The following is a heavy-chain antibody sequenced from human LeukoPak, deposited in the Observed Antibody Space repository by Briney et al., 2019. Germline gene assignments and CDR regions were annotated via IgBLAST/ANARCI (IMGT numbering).Heavy chain of an antibody. V-gene: IGHV1-69*01. D-gene: IGHD3-16*01. CDR2: IIPIFGTA. Sequence: SVKVSCKASGGTFSSYAISWVRQAPGQGLEWMGGIIPIFGTANYAQKFQGRVTITADESTSTAYMELSSLRSDDTAVYYCARDLKRSRARWENLGLDPWGQGTLVTVSS. CDR1: GGTFSSYA. J-gene: IGHJ5*02. CDR3: ARDLKRSRARWENLGLDP.